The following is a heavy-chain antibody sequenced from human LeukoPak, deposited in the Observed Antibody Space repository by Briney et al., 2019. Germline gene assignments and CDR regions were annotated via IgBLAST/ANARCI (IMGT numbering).Heavy chain of an antibody. CDR2: IIPIFGTA. J-gene: IGHJ4*02. V-gene: IGHV1-69*06. D-gene: IGHD6-13*01. CDR3: AGGEAAAGMDY. Sequence: ASVKVSCKASGGTFSSYAISWVRQAPGQGLEWMGGIIPIFGTANYAQKFQGRVTITADKSTSTAYMELSSLRSEDTAVYYCAGGEAAAGMDYWGQGTLVTVSS. CDR1: GGTFSSYA.